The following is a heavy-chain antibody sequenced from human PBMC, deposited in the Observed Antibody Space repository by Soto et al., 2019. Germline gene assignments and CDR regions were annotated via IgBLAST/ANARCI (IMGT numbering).Heavy chain of an antibody. CDR3: ARLNDFAARLRAAEFDP. J-gene: IGHJ5*02. V-gene: IGHV2-26*03. CDR2: IFSNDEK. CDR1: GFSLSNAGMG. D-gene: IGHD6-6*01. Sequence: QVTLKESGPVLVKPTETLTLTCTISGFSLSNAGMGVSWIRQPPGKALEWLAHIFSNDEKSYSTSLKSRLTISKDTSKSQVVLTMTNMDPVDTATYYCARLNDFAARLRAAEFDPWGQGTLVTVSS.